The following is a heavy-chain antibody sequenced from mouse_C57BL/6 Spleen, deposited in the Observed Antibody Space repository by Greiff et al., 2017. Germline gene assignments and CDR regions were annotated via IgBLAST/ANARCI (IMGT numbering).Heavy chain of an antibody. CDR2: IYPGDGDT. Sequence: QVQLQQSGPELVQPGASVKISCKASGYAFSSSWMNWVKQRPGKGLEWIGRIYPGDGDTNYNGKFKGKATLTADKSSSTAYMQLSSLTSEDSAVYFCAGYYGSHFDYWGQGTTLTVSA. CDR1: GYAFSSSW. CDR3: AGYYGSHFDY. J-gene: IGHJ2*01. D-gene: IGHD1-1*01. V-gene: IGHV1-82*01.